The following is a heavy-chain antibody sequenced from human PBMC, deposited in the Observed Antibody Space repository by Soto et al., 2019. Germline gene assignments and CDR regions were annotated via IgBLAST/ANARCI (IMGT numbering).Heavy chain of an antibody. CDR3: ARTVEYDSIPYYYADF. CDR2: ISGYNGNK. V-gene: IGHV1-18*01. CDR1: GYTLKTYA. J-gene: IGHJ4*01. D-gene: IGHD2-21*01. Sequence: ASVKGSCKASGYTLKTYAITWVRQAPGQGLEWMGWISGYNGNKNYAQTLQGRGTMTTDTSTSTAYLELRSLRSDDTAVYYCARTVEYDSIPYYYADFWGQGTLVTSPQ.